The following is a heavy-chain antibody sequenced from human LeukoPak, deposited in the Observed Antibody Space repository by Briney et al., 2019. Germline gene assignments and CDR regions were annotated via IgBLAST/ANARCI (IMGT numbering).Heavy chain of an antibody. Sequence: ASVKVSCKASGYTFTNYDINWVRQATGQGLEWVGRMNPNSGNTGYAQKFQGRVTITRNTSISTAYMELSSLRSEDTAVYYCATFGFRGGNYRGSGYMDVWGKGTTVTISS. CDR1: GYTFTNYD. V-gene: IGHV1-8*03. J-gene: IGHJ6*03. CDR3: ATFGFRGGNYRGSGYMDV. D-gene: IGHD3-10*01. CDR2: MNPNSGNT.